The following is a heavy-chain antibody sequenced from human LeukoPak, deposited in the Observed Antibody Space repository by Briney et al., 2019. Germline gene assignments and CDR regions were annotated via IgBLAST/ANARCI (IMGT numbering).Heavy chain of an antibody. CDR2: IYYSGST. CDR1: GGSISSGGYY. Sequence: PSQTLSLTCTVSGGSISSGGYYWSWIRQHPGKGLEWIGYIYYSGSTYYNPSLKSRVTISVDTSKNQFSLKLSSVTAADTAVYYCARWKMRDGYNYCFDYWGQGTLVTVSS. J-gene: IGHJ4*02. V-gene: IGHV4-31*03. D-gene: IGHD5-24*01. CDR3: ARWKMRDGYNYCFDY.